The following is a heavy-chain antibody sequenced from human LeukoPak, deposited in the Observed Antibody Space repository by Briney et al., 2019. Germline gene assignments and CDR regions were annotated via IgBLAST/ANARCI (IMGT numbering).Heavy chain of an antibody. V-gene: IGHV1-2*02. J-gene: IGHJ4*02. CDR2: INPNTGGT. D-gene: IGHD6-13*01. CDR1: GYTFTGYF. CDR3: ARMVTRIAAAGMGY. Sequence: ASVKVSCKASGYTFTGYFVHWVRQAPGQGLQWMGWINPNTGGTNYAQKFQGRVTMTRDTSISTAYMELSRLRSDDTAVYYCARMVTRIAAAGMGYWGQGTLVTVSS.